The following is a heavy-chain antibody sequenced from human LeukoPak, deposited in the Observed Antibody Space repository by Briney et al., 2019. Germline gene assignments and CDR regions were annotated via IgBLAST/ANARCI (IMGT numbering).Heavy chain of an antibody. D-gene: IGHD3-9*01. CDR2: ISSSSSTI. V-gene: IGHV3-48*04. CDR3: ARQNYDILTGYYPIFDY. Sequence: PGGSLRLSCAASGFTFSSYSMNWVRQAPGKGLEWVSYISSSSSTIYYADSMKGRFTISRDNAKNSLYLQMNSLRAEDTAVYYCARQNYDILTGYYPIFDYWGQGTLVTVSS. J-gene: IGHJ4*02. CDR1: GFTFSSYS.